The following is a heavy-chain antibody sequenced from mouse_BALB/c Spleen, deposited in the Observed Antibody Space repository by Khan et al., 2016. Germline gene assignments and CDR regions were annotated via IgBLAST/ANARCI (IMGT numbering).Heavy chain of an antibody. CDR2: IRNKANGYTT. CDR3: ASDNPNDDHAVQPFDY. J-gene: IGHJ2*01. Sequence: EVGLVESGGGLVQPGGSLRLSCATSGFTFTDYYMSWVRQPPGKALEWLGFIRNKANGYTTEYSASVKGRFTISRDNSQSILYLQMNTLRAEDSATYYGASDNPNDDHAVQPFDYCGPGTTLTVSS. V-gene: IGHV7-3*02. CDR1: GFTFTDYY. D-gene: IGHD2-4*01.